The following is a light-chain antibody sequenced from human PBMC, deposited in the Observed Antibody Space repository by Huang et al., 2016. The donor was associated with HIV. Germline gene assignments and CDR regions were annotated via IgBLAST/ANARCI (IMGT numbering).Light chain of an antibody. J-gene: IGKJ2*01. Sequence: IVLTQSPATLSLSPGERVALSCRASQNIKNDLSWYQKRPGQAPRLLISNASNRATGNPARFRGSGSGTDLTLTISSLEPEDFVVYFCQQRTNWPPGYTFGQGTKL. CDR2: NAS. V-gene: IGKV3-11*01. CDR3: QQRTNWPPGYT. CDR1: QNIKND.